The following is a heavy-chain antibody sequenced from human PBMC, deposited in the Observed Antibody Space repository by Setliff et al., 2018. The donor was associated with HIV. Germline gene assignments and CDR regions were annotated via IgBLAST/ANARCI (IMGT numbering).Heavy chain of an antibody. Sequence: GGSLRLSCAASGLSFSDHYMDWVRQAPGKGLEWVSYISPSSTIIYYPDSVKGRFTTSRDNARNSLYLEMNSLRADDTAVYYCARDFCGSSCSSGYGYFDHWGQGTLVTVSS. CDR2: ISPSSTII. CDR1: GLSFSDHY. V-gene: IGHV3-48*01. CDR3: ARDFCGSSCSSGYGYFDH. D-gene: IGHD2-15*01. J-gene: IGHJ4*02.